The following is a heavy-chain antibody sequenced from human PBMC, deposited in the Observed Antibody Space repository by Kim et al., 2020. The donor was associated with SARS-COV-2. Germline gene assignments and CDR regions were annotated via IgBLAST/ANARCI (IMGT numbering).Heavy chain of an antibody. CDR3: ARELIAGRWYCMDV. J-gene: IGHJ6*02. CDR2: VSGNGDET. CDR1: GFSISNYV. V-gene: IGHV3-64*02. Sequence: GGSLRLSCTASGFSISNYVMYWVRQAPGKELEYVSGVSGNGDETYYADSVKGRFIISRDNSKNTLFLQMGSLRAEDMAVYYCARELIAGRWYCMDVWGQGTTVTVSS. D-gene: IGHD6-13*01.